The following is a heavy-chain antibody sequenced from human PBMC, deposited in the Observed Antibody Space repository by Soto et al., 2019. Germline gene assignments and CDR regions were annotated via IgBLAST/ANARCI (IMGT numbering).Heavy chain of an antibody. Sequence: ILSLTCTVSGGSISSGGCYWSWIRQHPGKGLEWIGYIYYSGSTYYNPSLKSRVTISVDTSKNQFSLKLSSVTAADTAVYYCARSFGVAEAGPFDYWGQGTLVTVSS. CDR2: IYYSGST. CDR3: ARSFGVAEAGPFDY. J-gene: IGHJ4*02. V-gene: IGHV4-31*03. CDR1: GGSISSGGCY. D-gene: IGHD6-13*01.